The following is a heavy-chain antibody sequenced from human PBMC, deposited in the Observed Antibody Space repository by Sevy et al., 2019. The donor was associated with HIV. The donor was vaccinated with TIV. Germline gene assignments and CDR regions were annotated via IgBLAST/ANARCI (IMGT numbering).Heavy chain of an antibody. CDR2: ISRSGTTT. V-gene: IGHV3-48*02. CDR3: ARDCDFWSGYTALSYYSLSYYYGMDV. Sequence: GGSLRLSCAASGLNFSKYSFNWVRQAPEKGLEWISHISRSGTTTYYAESVKGRFTVSRDNAKNSLYLQMCSLRDEDTAVYYCARDCDFWSGYTALSYYSLSYYYGMDVWGQGTTVTVSS. J-gene: IGHJ6*02. CDR1: GLNFSKYS. D-gene: IGHD3-3*01.